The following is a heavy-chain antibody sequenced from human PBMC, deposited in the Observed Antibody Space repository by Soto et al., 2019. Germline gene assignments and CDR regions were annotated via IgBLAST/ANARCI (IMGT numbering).Heavy chain of an antibody. CDR3: ARDALAPVIAALPKGEYYYYYMDV. CDR1: GGTFSSYT. J-gene: IGHJ6*03. D-gene: IGHD6-6*01. V-gene: IGHV1-69*04. Sequence: ASVKVSCKASGGTFSSYTISWVRQAPGQGLEWMGRIIPILGIANYAQKFQGRVTITADKSTSTAYMELSSLRSEDTAVYYCARDALAPVIAALPKGEYYYYYMDVWGKGTTVTGLL. CDR2: IIPILGIA.